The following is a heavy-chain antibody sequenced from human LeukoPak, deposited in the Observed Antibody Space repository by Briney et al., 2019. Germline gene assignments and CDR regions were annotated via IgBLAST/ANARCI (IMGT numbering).Heavy chain of an antibody. CDR2: ISSSSSYI. Sequence: PGGSLRLSCAASGFTFSSYCMNWVRQAPGKGLEWVSSISSSSSYICYADSMKGRFTISRDNAKNSLYLQMNSLRAEDTAVYFCARGIYTSSPRNPKNFFDYWGQGTLVTVS. CDR1: GFTFSSYC. D-gene: IGHD2-2*02. V-gene: IGHV3-21*01. CDR3: ARGIYTSSPRNPKNFFDY. J-gene: IGHJ4*02.